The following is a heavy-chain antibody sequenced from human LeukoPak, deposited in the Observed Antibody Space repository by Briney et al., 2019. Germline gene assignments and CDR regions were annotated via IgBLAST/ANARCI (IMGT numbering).Heavy chain of an antibody. J-gene: IGHJ5*02. V-gene: IGHV3-7*01. CDR3: ARWADDSGIYYIAS. Sequence: GGSLRLSCAASGFTYTNYWMAWVRQAPGKGLQWVASIKQDGSVEYYVDSVKGRFTISRDNAKNSHYLQMNSLRVEDMAVYYCARWADDSGIYYIASWGQGTLVTVSS. D-gene: IGHD3-10*01. CDR2: IKQDGSVE. CDR1: GFTYTNYW.